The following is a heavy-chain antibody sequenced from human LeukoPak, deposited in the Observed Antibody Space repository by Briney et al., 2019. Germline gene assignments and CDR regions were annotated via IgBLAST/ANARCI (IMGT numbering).Heavy chain of an antibody. CDR1: GGTFSSYA. CDR2: IIPILGIA. D-gene: IGHD3-10*01. V-gene: IGHV1-69*04. CDR3: ARDIGFGELIFDY. J-gene: IGHJ4*02. Sequence: GASVKVSCKASGGTFSSYAISWVRQAPGQGLEWMGRIIPILGIANYAQKFQGRVTITADKSTSTAYMELSSLRSEDTAVYYCARDIGFGELIFDYWGQGTLVTVSS.